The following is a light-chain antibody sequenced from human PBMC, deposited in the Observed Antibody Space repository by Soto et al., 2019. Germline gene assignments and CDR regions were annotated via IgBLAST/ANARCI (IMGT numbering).Light chain of an antibody. CDR3: CSYAGSSTV. V-gene: IGLV2-23*02. J-gene: IGLJ1*01. CDR2: EVS. Sequence: QSVRTQPASVSGSPGQSITISCTGTSSDVGSYNLVSWYQQHPGKAPKLMICEVSKRPSGVSNRFSGSKSGNTASLTISGLQAEDEADYYCCSYAGSSTVFGTGTKVTVL. CDR1: SSDVGSYNL.